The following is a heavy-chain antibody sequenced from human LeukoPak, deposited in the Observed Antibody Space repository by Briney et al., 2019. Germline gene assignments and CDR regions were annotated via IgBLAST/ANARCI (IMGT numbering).Heavy chain of an antibody. CDR1: GYTFTGYY. CDR3: ARSLRAGESNC. J-gene: IGHJ4*02. D-gene: IGHD3-10*01. Sequence: ASVKVSCKASGYTFTGYYIHWVRQAPGQGPEWMGWISPNSGGTNYAQKFQGRVTMTRDTSISTAYMELSRLRSDDTAVYYCARSLRAGESNCWGQGTLVTVSS. V-gene: IGHV1-2*02. CDR2: ISPNSGGT.